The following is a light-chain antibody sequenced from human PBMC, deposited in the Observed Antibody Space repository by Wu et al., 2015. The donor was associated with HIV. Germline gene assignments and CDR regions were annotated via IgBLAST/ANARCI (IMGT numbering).Light chain of an antibody. Sequence: EIVLTQSPGTLSLSPGERVTLSCRASQSVSSSYLAWYQQKPGQAPRLLIYGASSRATGIPDRFSGRGSGTDFTLIISRLEPEDFAVYYCQQYGGSPGLTFGGGTKVEIK. CDR3: QQYGGSPGLT. CDR1: QSVSSSY. CDR2: GAS. J-gene: IGKJ4*01. V-gene: IGKV3-20*01.